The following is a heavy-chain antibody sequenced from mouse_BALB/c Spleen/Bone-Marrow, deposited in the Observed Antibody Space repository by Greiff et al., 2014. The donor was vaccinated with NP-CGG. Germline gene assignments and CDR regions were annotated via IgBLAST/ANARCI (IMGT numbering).Heavy chain of an antibody. CDR1: GYTFSSYW. CDR3: ARFYYSNPKCYFDY. Sequence: VQLQQSGAELMKPGASMKISCKATGYTFSSYWIEWVKQRPGHGLEWIGEILPGSGSTNYNEQFKGKATFTADASSSTAYMELSSLTSEDSAVYYSARFYYSNPKCYFDYWGQGTTLTVSS. CDR2: ILPGSGST. D-gene: IGHD2-5*01. J-gene: IGHJ2*01. V-gene: IGHV1-9*01.